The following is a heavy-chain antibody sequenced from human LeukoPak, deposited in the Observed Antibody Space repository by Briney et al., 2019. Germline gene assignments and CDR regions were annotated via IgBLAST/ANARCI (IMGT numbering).Heavy chain of an antibody. CDR1: GFTFSSYS. CDR3: ARDGPKYCSNGVCYAPVDP. Sequence: GGSLRLSCTASGFTFSSYSMNWVRQAPGKGLEWVSSISSGSSYIYYADSVMGRFTISRDNGKNSLYLQMDSLRAEDTAVYYCARDGPKYCSNGVCYAPVDPWGQGTLVTVSS. D-gene: IGHD2-8*01. CDR2: ISSGSSYI. J-gene: IGHJ5*02. V-gene: IGHV3-21*01.